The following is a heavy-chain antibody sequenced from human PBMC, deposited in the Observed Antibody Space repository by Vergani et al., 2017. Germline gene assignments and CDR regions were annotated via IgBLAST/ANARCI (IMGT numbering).Heavy chain of an antibody. V-gene: IGHV3-30-3*01. Sequence: VQLVESGGGLVKPGGSLRLSCAASGFTFSSYAMHWVRQAPGKGLEWVAVISYDGSNKYYADSVKGRFTISRDNSKNTLYLQMNSLRAEDTAVYYCARASRYSSGWYEVGFDPWGQGTLVTVSS. CDR2: ISYDGSNK. CDR1: GFTFSSYA. J-gene: IGHJ5*02. CDR3: ARASRYSSGWYEVGFDP. D-gene: IGHD6-19*01.